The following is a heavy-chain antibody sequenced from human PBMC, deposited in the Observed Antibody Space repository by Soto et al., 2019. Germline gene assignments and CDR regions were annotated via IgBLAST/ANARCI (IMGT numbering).Heavy chain of an antibody. Sequence: PGESLKISCKGSGYSFTSYWISWVRQMPGKGLEWMGRIDPSDSYTNYSPSFQGHVTISADKSISTAYLQWSSLKASDTAMYYCATEDYDILTGYYNLEHNDAFDIWGQGTMVTVSS. D-gene: IGHD3-9*01. CDR2: IDPSDSYT. J-gene: IGHJ3*02. CDR1: GYSFTSYW. CDR3: ATEDYDILTGYYNLEHNDAFDI. V-gene: IGHV5-10-1*01.